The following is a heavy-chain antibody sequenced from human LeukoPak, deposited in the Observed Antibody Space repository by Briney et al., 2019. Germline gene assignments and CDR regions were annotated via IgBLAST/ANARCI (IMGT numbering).Heavy chain of an antibody. V-gene: IGHV3-66*01. CDR3: ARGGDFAFDY. CDR2: IYSGGST. CDR1: EFSVGSNY. J-gene: IGHJ4*02. D-gene: IGHD3-16*01. Sequence: GGSLRLSCAASEFSVGSNYMTWVRQAPGKGLEWVSLIYSGGSTYYADSVKGRFTISRDNSKNTLYLQMNSLRAEDTAVYYCARGGDFAFDYWGQGTLVTVSS.